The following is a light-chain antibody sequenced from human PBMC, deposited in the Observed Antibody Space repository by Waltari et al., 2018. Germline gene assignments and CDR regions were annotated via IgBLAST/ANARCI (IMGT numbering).Light chain of an antibody. Sequence: QSALTQPASVSGSPGQSITISCTGTSSDVGGYNYVSWYQQHPGKGPKLMTYDVSNRPSGVPNRVSGSTSGNTASLTISGLQAEDEADYYCSSYTSSNSYVFGTGTKVTVL. V-gene: IGLV2-14*03. CDR2: DVS. J-gene: IGLJ1*01. CDR1: SSDVGGYNY. CDR3: SSYTSSNSYV.